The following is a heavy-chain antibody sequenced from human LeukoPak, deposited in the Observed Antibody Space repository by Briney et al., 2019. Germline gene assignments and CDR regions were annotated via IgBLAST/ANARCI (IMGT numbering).Heavy chain of an antibody. CDR2: ITPKDGST. CDR3: ARDVIGDGYNRFDY. D-gene: IGHD5-24*01. V-gene: IGHV1-2*02. Sequence: ASVRVSCKTSGYTFTGYYVHWVRQAPGQGLEWMGWITPKDGSTIFAPKFQGRVTMTRDTSISTAYMDLTSLTSDDTAMYYCARDVIGDGYNRFDYWGQGTLVTVSS. J-gene: IGHJ4*02. CDR1: GYTFTGYY.